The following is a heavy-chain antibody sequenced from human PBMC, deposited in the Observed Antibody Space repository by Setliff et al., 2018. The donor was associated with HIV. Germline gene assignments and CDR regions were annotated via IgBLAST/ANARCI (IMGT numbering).Heavy chain of an antibody. Sequence: ASVKVSCKASGGTFINYGIHWVRQAPGQRPQWMGWIIAGDGRTKYSQDFQGRVTFTSDTSATTAYMELSSLRSEDTAVYYCARSRSMDVWGQGTSVTVSS. J-gene: IGHJ6*02. CDR1: GGTFINYG. CDR2: IIAGDGRT. CDR3: ARSRSMDV. V-gene: IGHV1-3*01.